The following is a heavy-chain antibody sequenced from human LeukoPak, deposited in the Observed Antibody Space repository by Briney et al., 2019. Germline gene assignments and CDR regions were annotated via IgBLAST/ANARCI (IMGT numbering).Heavy chain of an antibody. J-gene: IGHJ5*02. CDR1: GFTSSSYW. CDR2: IKQDGSEE. V-gene: IGHV3-7*01. CDR3: ARISRAAACFDP. D-gene: IGHD6-13*01. Sequence: PGGSLRLSCAASGFTSSSYWMTWVRQAPGKGLEWVANIKQDGSEEFYVDSVKGRFTISRDNAKNSLYLQRNSLRAEDTAVYYCARISRAAACFDPWGQGTRVTVSS.